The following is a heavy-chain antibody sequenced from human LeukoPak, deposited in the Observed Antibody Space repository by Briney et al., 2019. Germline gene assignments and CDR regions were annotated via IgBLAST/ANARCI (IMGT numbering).Heavy chain of an antibody. CDR3: ARHVYDYVWGSYCYFDY. D-gene: IGHD3-16*02. CDR1: GGSISSSSYY. V-gene: IGHV4-39*01. Sequence: PSETLSLTCTVSGGSISSSSYYWGWIRQPPGKGLEWIGSIYYSGSTYYNPSLKSRVTISVDTSKNQFSLKLSSVTAADTAVYYCARHVYDYVWGSYCYFDYWGQGTLVTVSS. CDR2: IYYSGST. J-gene: IGHJ4*02.